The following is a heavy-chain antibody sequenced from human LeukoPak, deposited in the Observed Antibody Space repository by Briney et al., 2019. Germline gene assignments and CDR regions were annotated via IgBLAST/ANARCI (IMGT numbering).Heavy chain of an antibody. CDR1: GFTFSRYG. Sequence: PGGSLRLSCAASGFTFSRYGMHWVRQAPGKGLEWVAVISYDGSNKYYADSVKGRFTISRDNSKNTLYLHVNSLRPEDTAVYYCARADYGDYPRGAFDIWGQGTMVTVSS. D-gene: IGHD4-17*01. V-gene: IGHV3-30*03. CDR3: ARADYGDYPRGAFDI. J-gene: IGHJ3*02. CDR2: ISYDGSNK.